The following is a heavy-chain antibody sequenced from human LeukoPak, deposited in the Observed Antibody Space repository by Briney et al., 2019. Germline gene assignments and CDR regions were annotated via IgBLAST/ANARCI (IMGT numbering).Heavy chain of an antibody. CDR1: GFIFSNYG. CDR3: ASGNYYDIYFDY. Sequence: GGSLRLSCTTSGFIFSNYGMHWVRQAPGKGLEWVSFIRHDGSNKYYADSVKGRCTISRDNSKKTVYLQMNSLRAEDTAVYYCASGNYYDIYFDYWGQGTLVTVSS. D-gene: IGHD3-22*01. V-gene: IGHV3-30*02. J-gene: IGHJ4*02. CDR2: IRHDGSNK.